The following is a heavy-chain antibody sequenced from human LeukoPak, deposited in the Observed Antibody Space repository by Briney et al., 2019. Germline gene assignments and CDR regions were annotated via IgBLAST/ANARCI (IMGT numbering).Heavy chain of an antibody. D-gene: IGHD4-17*01. CDR3: ARVERNGDLHY. Sequence: GGSLRLSCAASGFTFSSYAMHWVRQAPGKGLEWVAVISYDGSNKYYADSVKGRFTISRENAENSLYLQMNSLRAGDTAVYYCARVERNGDLHYWGQGTLVTVSS. CDR1: GFTFSSYA. J-gene: IGHJ4*02. CDR2: ISYDGSNK. V-gene: IGHV3-30*14.